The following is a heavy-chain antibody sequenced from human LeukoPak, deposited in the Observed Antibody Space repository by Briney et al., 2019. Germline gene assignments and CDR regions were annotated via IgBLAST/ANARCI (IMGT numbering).Heavy chain of an antibody. V-gene: IGHV4-59*01. CDR1: GGSMNDYY. Sequence: SSETLSLTCTVSGGSMNDYYWTWVRQPPGRGLEWIGYIFDIGNTNYNPSLKSRVTISLDTPKNQFSLRLNSVTAADTAVYYCAKGMMPDWFDPWGQGTLVTVSS. J-gene: IGHJ5*02. CDR2: IFDIGNT. CDR3: AKGMMPDWFDP. D-gene: IGHD2-2*01.